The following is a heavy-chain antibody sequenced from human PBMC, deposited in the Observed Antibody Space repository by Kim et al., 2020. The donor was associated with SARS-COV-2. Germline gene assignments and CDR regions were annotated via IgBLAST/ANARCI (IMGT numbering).Heavy chain of an antibody. CDR1: GYSFTSYW. Sequence: GESLKISCKGSGYSFTSYWISWVRQMPGKGLEWMGRIDPSDSYTNYSPSFQGHVTISADKSISTAYLQWSSLKASDTAMYYCARQKVVAATPFAFDIWGQGTMVTGSP. J-gene: IGHJ3*02. D-gene: IGHD2-15*01. V-gene: IGHV5-10-1*01. CDR2: IDPSDSYT. CDR3: ARQKVVAATPFAFDI.